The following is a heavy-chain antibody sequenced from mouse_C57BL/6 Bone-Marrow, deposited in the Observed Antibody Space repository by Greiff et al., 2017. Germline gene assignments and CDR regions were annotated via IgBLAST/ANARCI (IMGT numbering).Heavy chain of an antibody. CDR3: ARGGYYGSGYCDV. D-gene: IGHD1-1*01. J-gene: IGHJ1*03. V-gene: IGHV1-55*01. Sequence: LQPGAELVKPGASVKMSCKASGYTFTSYWITWVKQRPGHGLDWIGDIYPGSGSTNYNEKFKSKATLPVDTSSSTAYMQLSSLTSEDAAVYYCARGGYYGSGYCDVWGTGTTVTVSS. CDR2: IYPGSGST. CDR1: GYTFTSYW.